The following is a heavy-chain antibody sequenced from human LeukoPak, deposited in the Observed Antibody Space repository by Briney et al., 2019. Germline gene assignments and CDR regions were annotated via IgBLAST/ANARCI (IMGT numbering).Heavy chain of an antibody. V-gene: IGHV1-69*13. CDR1: GGTFSSYA. D-gene: IGHD3-22*01. CDR3: ARKGNYYDSSGYYLDY. Sequence: SVKVSCKASGGTFSSYAISWVRQAPGQGLEWMGGIIPIFGTANYAQKFQGRVTITADESTSTAYMELSSLRSEDTAVYYCARKGNYYDSSGYYLDYWGQGTLVTVSS. J-gene: IGHJ4*02. CDR2: IIPIFGTA.